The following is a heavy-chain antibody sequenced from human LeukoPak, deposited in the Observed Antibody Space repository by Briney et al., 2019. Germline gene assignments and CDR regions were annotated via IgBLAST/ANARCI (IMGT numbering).Heavy chain of an antibody. CDR2: ISSSSSTI. CDR1: GFTFSSYS. CDR3: ARVGANPYYFDY. D-gene: IGHD1-26*01. V-gene: IGHV3-48*01. J-gene: IGHJ4*02. Sequence: GGSLRLSCAASGFTFSSYSMNWVRQAPGKGLEWASYISSSSSTIYYADSVKGRFTISRDNAKNSLYLQMNSLRAEDTAVYYCARVGANPYYFDYWGQGTLVTVSS.